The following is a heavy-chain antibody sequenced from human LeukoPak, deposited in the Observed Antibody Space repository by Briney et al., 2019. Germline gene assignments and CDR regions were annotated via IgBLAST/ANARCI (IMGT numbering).Heavy chain of an antibody. CDR1: GFTFSSYG. D-gene: IGHD6-19*01. Sequence: AGGSLRLSCVASGFTFSSYGMHWVRPAPGKGLEWVAVISYDGSNKYYADSVKGRFTISRDNSKNTLYLQMNSLRAEDTAVYYCAKHYSSGWYDYWGQGTLVTVSS. CDR3: AKHYSSGWYDY. CDR2: ISYDGSNK. J-gene: IGHJ4*02. V-gene: IGHV3-30*18.